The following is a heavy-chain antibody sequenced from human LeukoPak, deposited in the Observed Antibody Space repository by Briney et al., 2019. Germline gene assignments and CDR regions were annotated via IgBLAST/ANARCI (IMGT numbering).Heavy chain of an antibody. J-gene: IGHJ3*02. CDR2: IYHSGST. V-gene: IGHV4-38-2*02. CDR3: ARVLVRGVMDAFDI. CDR1: GYSISSGYY. D-gene: IGHD3-10*01. Sequence: SETLSLTCTVSGYSISSGYYWGWIRQPPGKGLEWIGSIYHSGSTYYNPSLKSRVTISVDTSKNQFSLKLSSVTAADTAVYYCARVLVRGVMDAFDIWGQGTMVTVSS.